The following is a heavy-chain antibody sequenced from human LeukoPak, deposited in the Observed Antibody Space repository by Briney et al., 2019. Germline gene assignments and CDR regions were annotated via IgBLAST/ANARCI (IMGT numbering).Heavy chain of an antibody. CDR1: GFTFNSYA. Sequence: GGSLRLSCAASGFTFNSYAMHWVRQAPGKGLKWVAVISYDGSNKYYGDSVKGRFTISRDTSKNTLSLQMNSLRAEDTAVYYCAKDRDYYGSGGMDVWGQGTTVTVTS. V-gene: IGHV3-30*18. CDR2: ISYDGSNK. D-gene: IGHD3-10*01. CDR3: AKDRDYYGSGGMDV. J-gene: IGHJ6*02.